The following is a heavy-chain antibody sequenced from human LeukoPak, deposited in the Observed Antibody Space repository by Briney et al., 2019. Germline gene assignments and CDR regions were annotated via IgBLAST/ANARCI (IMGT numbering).Heavy chain of an antibody. D-gene: IGHD6-13*01. CDR2: ISSSSSYI. J-gene: IGHJ4*02. CDR3: ARERGGSRQGSWYDY. CDR1: GFTFSSYS. Sequence: GGSLRLSCAASGFTFSSYSMNWVRQAPGKGLEWVSSISSSSSYIYYADSVKGRFTISRDNAKNSLYLQMNSLRAEDTAVYYCARERGGSRQGSWYDYWGQGTLVTVSS. V-gene: IGHV3-21*01.